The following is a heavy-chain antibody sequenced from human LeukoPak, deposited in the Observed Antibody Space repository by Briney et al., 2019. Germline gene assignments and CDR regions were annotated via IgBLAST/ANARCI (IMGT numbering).Heavy chain of an antibody. CDR3: AKAVGIPVAGTFDY. J-gene: IGHJ4*02. CDR1: GFTFNSYG. CDR2: IVHDGNNK. V-gene: IGHV3-30*18. Sequence: QPGGSLRLSCAASGFTFNSYGMHWVRQAPGKGLEWVAVIVHDGNNKYYADSVKGRFIISRDNSKNTLYLQMNSLRAEDTAVYYCAKAVGIPVAGTFDYCGQGTLVTVSS. D-gene: IGHD6-19*01.